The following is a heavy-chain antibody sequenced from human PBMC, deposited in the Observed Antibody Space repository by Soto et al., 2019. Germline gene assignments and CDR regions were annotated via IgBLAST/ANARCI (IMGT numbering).Heavy chain of an antibody. Sequence: ASVKVSCKASGYTFTSYYMHWVRQAPGQGLEWMGIINPSGGSTSYAQKLQGRVTMTRDTSTSTVYMELSSLRSEDTAVYYCAREGEYSYDPGYGMDVWGQGTTVTVSS. V-gene: IGHV1-46*01. CDR2: INPSGGST. J-gene: IGHJ6*02. D-gene: IGHD5-18*01. CDR3: AREGEYSYDPGYGMDV. CDR1: GYTFTSYY.